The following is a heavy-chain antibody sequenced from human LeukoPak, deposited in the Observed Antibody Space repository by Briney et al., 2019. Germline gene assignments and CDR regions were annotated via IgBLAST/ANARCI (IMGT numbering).Heavy chain of an antibody. D-gene: IGHD6-19*01. CDR3: ARDRPYSSGWYSAFDI. V-gene: IGHV6-1*01. CDR1: GDSVSSNSAA. J-gene: IGHJ3*02. CDR2: TYYRSKWYN. Sequence: SQTLSLTCAISGDSVSSNSAAWNWIRQSPSRGLEWLGRTYYRSKWYNDYAVSVKSRITINPDTSKNQFSLQPNSVTPEDTAVYYCARDRPYSSGWYSAFDIWGQGTMVTVSS.